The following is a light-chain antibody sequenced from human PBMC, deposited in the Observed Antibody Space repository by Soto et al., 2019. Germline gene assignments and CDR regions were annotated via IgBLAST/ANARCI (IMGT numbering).Light chain of an antibody. Sequence: QSVLTQSPSVSASLGASVKLTCTLSSGHSSYAIAWHQQQSEKGPRFLMKLNSDGSHNKGDGIPDRFSGSSSGTERYLTISNLQSEDEADYYCQTWGTGIVFGGGTKLTVL. V-gene: IGLV4-69*01. CDR3: QTWGTGIV. J-gene: IGLJ3*02. CDR2: LNSDGSH. CDR1: SGHSSYA.